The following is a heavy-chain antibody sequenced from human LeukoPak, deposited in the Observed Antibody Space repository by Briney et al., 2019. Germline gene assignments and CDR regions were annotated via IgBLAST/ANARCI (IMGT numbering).Heavy chain of an antibody. Sequence: GGSLRLSCVASGFTFDTYTMTWVRQAPGKGLEWVSSITSGSVNMYYADSLQGRFTISRDNAKNSLFLQMNSLRAEDTAVYYCAKVQDGSSWYEYFQHWGQGTLVTVSS. J-gene: IGHJ1*01. CDR2: ITSGSVNM. D-gene: IGHD6-13*01. CDR1: GFTFDTYT. CDR3: AKVQDGSSWYEYFQH. V-gene: IGHV3-21*01.